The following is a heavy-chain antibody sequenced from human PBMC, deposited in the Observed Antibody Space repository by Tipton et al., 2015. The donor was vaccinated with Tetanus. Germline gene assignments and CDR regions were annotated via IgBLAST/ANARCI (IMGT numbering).Heavy chain of an antibody. CDR3: ARDQIVEQATRDHDYGVDV. Sequence: SLRLSCAASGFTFTDYWMHWVRQAPGKGLLWVARMNSDGSASNYADSVKGRFTISRDSAQDTLYLHMNNLRAEDTALYYCARDQIVEQATRDHDYGVDVWGQGTTVTVSS. CDR2: MNSDGSAS. J-gene: IGHJ6*02. CDR1: GFTFTDYW. D-gene: IGHD3-22*01. V-gene: IGHV3-74*01.